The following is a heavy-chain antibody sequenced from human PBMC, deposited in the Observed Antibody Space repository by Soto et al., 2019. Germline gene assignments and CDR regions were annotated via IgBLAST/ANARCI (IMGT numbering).Heavy chain of an antibody. CDR1: GFTFSSYA. J-gene: IGHJ1*01. V-gene: IGHV3-23*01. CDR3: AKGSRETATCCGED. D-gene: IGHD2-21*01. Sequence: GSLRLSCAASGFTFSSYAMSWVRQAPGKGLEWVSVISGSADNTFYADSVKGRFTISRDNSKNTLYLQMNSLRVEDTAAYYCAKGSRETATCCGEDWGQGTQVTVSS. CDR2: ISGSADNT.